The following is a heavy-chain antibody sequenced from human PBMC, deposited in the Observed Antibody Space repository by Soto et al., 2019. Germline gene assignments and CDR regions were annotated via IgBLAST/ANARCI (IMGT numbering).Heavy chain of an antibody. CDR2: VNSDESII. CDR1: GFTFSNYW. V-gene: IGHV3-74*01. D-gene: IGHD2-21*02. J-gene: IGHJ4*02. Sequence: GGSLRLSCAASGFTFSNYWMHWVRQGPGKGLVWVARVNSDESIISYADSVKGRFTISRDNAKNTLHLQMSSLRFEDTALYYCVCFECGRTAVVTAMEANGYWGQGTLVTVSS. CDR3: VCFECGRTAVVTAMEANGY.